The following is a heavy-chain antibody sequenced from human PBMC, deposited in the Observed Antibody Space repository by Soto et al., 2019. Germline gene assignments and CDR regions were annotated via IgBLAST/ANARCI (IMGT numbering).Heavy chain of an antibody. J-gene: IGHJ3*02. CDR2: ISGSGGST. V-gene: IGHV3-23*01. CDR1: GFTFISYA. Sequence: GGSLRLSCAASGFTFISYAMSWVRQAPGKGLEWVSAISGSGGSTYYAGSVKGRFTISRGNSKNTLYLQMNSLRAEDTAVYYCAKIDRYYYDSSGYYFADALDIWGQGTMVTVSS. D-gene: IGHD3-22*01. CDR3: AKIDRYYYDSSGYYFADALDI.